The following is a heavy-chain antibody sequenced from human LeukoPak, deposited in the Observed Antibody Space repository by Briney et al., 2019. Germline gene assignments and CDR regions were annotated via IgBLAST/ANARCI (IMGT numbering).Heavy chain of an antibody. CDR3: AELGITMIGGV. J-gene: IGHJ6*04. CDR1: GFIFNNSP. V-gene: IGHV3-48*04. D-gene: IGHD3-10*02. CDR2: ISSSGSTI. Sequence: GGSLRLSCEASGFIFNNSPMTWVRQAPGKGLEWVSYISSSGSTIYYADSVKGRFTISRDNAKNSLYLQMNSLRAEDTAVYYCAELGITMIGGVWGKGTTVTISS.